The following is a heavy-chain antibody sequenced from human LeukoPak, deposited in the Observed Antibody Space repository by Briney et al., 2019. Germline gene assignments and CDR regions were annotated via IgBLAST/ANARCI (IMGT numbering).Heavy chain of an antibody. Sequence: SETLSLTCTVSGGSVSSISYYWGWVRQPPGKGLECIGIIYNSGSTYYNPSLKSRVTISVDTSKNQFSLKLSSVTAADTAVYYCARHAASAGGNWFDPWGQGTLVTVSS. CDR3: ARHAASAGGNWFDP. D-gene: IGHD3-16*01. J-gene: IGHJ5*02. CDR1: GGSVSSISYY. CDR2: IYNSGST. V-gene: IGHV4-39*01.